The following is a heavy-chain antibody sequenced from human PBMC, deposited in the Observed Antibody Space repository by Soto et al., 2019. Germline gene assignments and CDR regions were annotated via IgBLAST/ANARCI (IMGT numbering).Heavy chain of an antibody. CDR3: ARGLVWFEMYNWFDP. V-gene: IGHV4-30-4*01. CDR2: IYYSGST. J-gene: IGHJ5*02. Sequence: PSETLSLTCTVSGGSISSGDYYWSWIRQPPGEGLEWIGYIYYSGSTYYNPSLKSRVTISVDTSKNQFSLKLSSVTAADTAVYYCARGLVWFEMYNWFDPWGQGTLVTVSS. D-gene: IGHD3-10*01. CDR1: GGSISSGDYY.